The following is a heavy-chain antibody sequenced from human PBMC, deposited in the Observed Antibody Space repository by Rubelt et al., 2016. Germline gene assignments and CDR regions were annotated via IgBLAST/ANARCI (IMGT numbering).Heavy chain of an antibody. V-gene: IGHV3-33*01. CDR3: ARDRNWGRSDWYLDL. D-gene: IGHD7-27*01. CDR2: IWYDGSNN. Sequence: DGGEWVAVIWYDGSNNRFADSVKGRFTISRDNSKNILWLQMNSLSAEDTAVYHSARDRNWGRSDWYLDLWGRGTLVTVSS. J-gene: IGHJ2*01.